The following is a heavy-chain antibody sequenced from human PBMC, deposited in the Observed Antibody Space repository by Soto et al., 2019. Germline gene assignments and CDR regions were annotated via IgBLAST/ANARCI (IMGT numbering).Heavy chain of an antibody. J-gene: IGHJ4*02. V-gene: IGHV3-21*01. CDR3: ARESEDLTSNFDY. CDR2: ISSTTNYI. Sequence: GGSLRLSCAASGFTFTRYSMNWVRQAPGKGLEWVSSISSTTNYIYYADSMKGRFTVSRDNAKNSVYLEMNSLSAEDTAVYYCARESEDLTSNFDYWGRGTLVTVSS. CDR1: GFTFTRYS.